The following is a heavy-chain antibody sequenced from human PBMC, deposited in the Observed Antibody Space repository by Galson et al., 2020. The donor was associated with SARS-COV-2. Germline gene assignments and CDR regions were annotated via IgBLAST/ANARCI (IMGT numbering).Heavy chain of an antibody. J-gene: IGHJ4*02. CDR2: ISYDGSNK. CDR3: ARDLSSYVVVVAAPFDY. V-gene: IGHV3-30*04. D-gene: IGHD2-15*01. CDR1: GFTFSSYV. Sequence: GESLKISCAASGFTFSSYVMHWVRQAPGKGLEWVAVISYDGSNKYYADSVKGRFTISRDNSKNTLYLQMNSLRAEDTAVYYCARDLSSYVVVVAAPFDYWGQGTLVTVSS.